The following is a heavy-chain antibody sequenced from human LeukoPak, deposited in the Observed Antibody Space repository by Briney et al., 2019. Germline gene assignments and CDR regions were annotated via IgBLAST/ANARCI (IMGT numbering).Heavy chain of an antibody. CDR3: ARSYYYDYRQIDY. J-gene: IGHJ4*02. CDR1: GFTFSSYW. V-gene: IGHV4-39*01. D-gene: IGHD3-22*01. Sequence: GSLRLSCAASGFTFSSYWMSWVRQAPGKGLEWLGSIYYSGSTYYNPSLKSRVTISVDTSKNQFSLNLYSVTAADTAVFYCARSYYYDYRQIDYWGQGTLVTVSS. CDR2: IYYSGST.